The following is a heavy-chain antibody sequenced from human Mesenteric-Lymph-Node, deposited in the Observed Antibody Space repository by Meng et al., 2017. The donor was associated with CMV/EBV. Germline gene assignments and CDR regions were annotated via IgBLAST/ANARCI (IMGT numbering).Heavy chain of an antibody. V-gene: IGHV3-69-1*01. J-gene: IGHJ4*02. CDR1: GFIYSNDF. CDR2: MSTSGST. Sequence: GESLKISCAASGFIYSNDFMNWVRQVPGKGLEWVAAMSTSGSTYYVDSVKGRLTISRDNARNSLYLQMNSLRAEDTAVYYCARLDFRSGYCDIWGQGTLVTVSS. D-gene: IGHD3-3*01. CDR3: ARLDFRSGYCDI.